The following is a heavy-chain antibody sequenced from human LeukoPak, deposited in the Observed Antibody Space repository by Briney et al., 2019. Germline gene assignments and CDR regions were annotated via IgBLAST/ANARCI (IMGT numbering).Heavy chain of an antibody. J-gene: IGHJ4*02. CDR3: ARLTIFGVVPYPDY. CDR2: ISSSSSTI. D-gene: IGHD3-3*01. CDR1: GFTFSSYS. Sequence: GGSLRLSCAASGFTFSSYSMNWVRQAPGKGLEWVSCISSSSSTIYYADSVKGRFTISRDNAKNSLYLQMNSLRAEDTAVYYCARLTIFGVVPYPDYWGQGTLVTVSS. V-gene: IGHV3-48*01.